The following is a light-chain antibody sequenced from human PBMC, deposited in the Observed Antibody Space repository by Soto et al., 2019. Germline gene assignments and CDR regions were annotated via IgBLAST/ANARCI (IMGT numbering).Light chain of an antibody. Sequence: DIQTTQSPSSLSASVGDSVTITCRASQGINKFLAWFQQKPGTAPKSLISTASRLQSGVPSRFSGSGSGTHFTLTINNLQPEDFATYYCQQYESFPLTFGGGTRVEIK. V-gene: IGKV1-16*01. CDR1: QGINKF. CDR2: TAS. CDR3: QQYESFPLT. J-gene: IGKJ4*01.